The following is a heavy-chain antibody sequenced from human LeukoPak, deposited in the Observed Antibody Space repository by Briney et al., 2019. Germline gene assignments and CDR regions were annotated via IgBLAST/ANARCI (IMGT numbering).Heavy chain of an antibody. J-gene: IGHJ5*02. CDR3: ARVEAAPRGNWFDP. CDR2: IYYTGTT. D-gene: IGHD6-25*01. CDR1: SGSITRGDYY. V-gene: IGHV4-30-4*02. Sequence: SETLSLTCTVSSGSITRGDYYWSWIRQPPGKDLEWIGYIYYTGTTFYNPSLKSRVIISADTSKNHFSLNLGSVTAADTAVYYCARVEAAPRGNWFDPWGQGTLVTVSS.